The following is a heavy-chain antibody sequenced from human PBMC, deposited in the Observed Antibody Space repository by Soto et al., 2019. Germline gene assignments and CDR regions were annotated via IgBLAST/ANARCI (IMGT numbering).Heavy chain of an antibody. V-gene: IGHV3-48*02. CDR1: GFTFSSYS. CDR2: ISSSSTI. D-gene: IGHD2-8*02. CDR3: ERTPGGVAFDI. Sequence: PGGSLRLSCAASGFTFSSYSMNWVRQAPGKGLEWVSYISSSSTIYYADSVKGRFTISRDNAKNSLYLQMNSLRDEDTAVYYCERTPGGVAFDIWGQGTMVTV. J-gene: IGHJ3*02.